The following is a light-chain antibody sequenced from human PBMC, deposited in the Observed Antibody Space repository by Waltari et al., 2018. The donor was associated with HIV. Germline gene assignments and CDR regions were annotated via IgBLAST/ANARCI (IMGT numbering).Light chain of an antibody. J-gene: IGKJ4*01. CDR1: QSVSTN. CDR2: SAS. V-gene: IGKV3-15*01. Sequence: EIVMTQSPATLSVSPGERATLSCRASQSVSTNLAWYQQKPGQAPGLLIYSASTSATAISSRFSGSGSWTVFTLTISSLQSEDFAVYYCQQYNDWPPLTFGGGTKVEMK. CDR3: QQYNDWPPLT.